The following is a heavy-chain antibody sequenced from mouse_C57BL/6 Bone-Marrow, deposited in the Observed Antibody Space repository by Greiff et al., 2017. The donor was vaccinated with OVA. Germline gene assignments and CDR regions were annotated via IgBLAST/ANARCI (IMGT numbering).Heavy chain of an antibody. V-gene: IGHV1-63*01. Sequence: VQLVESGAELVRPGTSVKMSCKASGYTFTNYWIGWAKQRPGHGLEWIGDIYPGGGYTNYNEKFKGKATLTADKSSSTAYMQFSSLTSEDSAIYYCAREGDYPYYFDYWGQGTTLTVSS. CDR1: GYTFTNYW. D-gene: IGHD2-4*01. CDR2: IYPGGGYT. J-gene: IGHJ2*01. CDR3: AREGDYPYYFDY.